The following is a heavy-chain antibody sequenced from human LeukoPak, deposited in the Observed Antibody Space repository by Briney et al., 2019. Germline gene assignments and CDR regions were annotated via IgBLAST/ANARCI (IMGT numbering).Heavy chain of an antibody. Sequence: GSLRLSCAASGFTFSSYGMHWVRQAPGKGLEWVAVISYDGSNKYYADSVKGRFTISRDNSKNTLYLQMNSLRAEDTAVYYCARARYNWNDGYYYYYMDVWGKGTTVTVSS. J-gene: IGHJ6*03. CDR3: ARARYNWNDGYYYYYMDV. V-gene: IGHV3-30*03. D-gene: IGHD1-1*01. CDR2: ISYDGSNK. CDR1: GFTFSSYG.